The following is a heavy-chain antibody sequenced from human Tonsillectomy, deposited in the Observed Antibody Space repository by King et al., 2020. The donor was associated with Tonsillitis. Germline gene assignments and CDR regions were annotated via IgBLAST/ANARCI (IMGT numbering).Heavy chain of an antibody. J-gene: IGHJ6*02. D-gene: IGHD6-13*01. CDR1: GFTFSSYW. V-gene: IGHV3-7*01. CDR2: IKQDGSEK. CDR3: AAYSSRHYYYYYGMDV. Sequence: VQLVESGGDLVQPGGSLRLSCAASGFTFSSYWMSWVRQAPGKGLEWVANIKQDGSEKYYVDSVKGRFTISRDNAKNSLYLQMNSLRAEDTAVYYCAAYSSRHYYYYYGMDVWGQGTTVTVSS.